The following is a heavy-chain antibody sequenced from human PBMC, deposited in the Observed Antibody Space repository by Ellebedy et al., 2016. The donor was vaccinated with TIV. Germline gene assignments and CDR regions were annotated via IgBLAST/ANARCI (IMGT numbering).Heavy chain of an antibody. Sequence: SETLSLTCAVSGGSISSSNWWSWVRQPPGKGLEWIGEIYHSGSTNYIPSLKSRVTISVDKSKNQFSLKLSSVTAADTAVYYCARQPTGYPNWFDLWGRGTLVSVSS. CDR2: IYHSGST. D-gene: IGHD3-16*02. J-gene: IGHJ5*02. V-gene: IGHV4-4*02. CDR3: ARQPTGYPNWFDL. CDR1: GGSISSSNW.